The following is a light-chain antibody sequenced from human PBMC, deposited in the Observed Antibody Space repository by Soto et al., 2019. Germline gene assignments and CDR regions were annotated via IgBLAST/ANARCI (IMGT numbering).Light chain of an antibody. V-gene: IGKV3-15*01. CDR1: QSVSGH. J-gene: IGKJ1*01. Sequence: EMVMTQSPATLSVSPGERITLSCRASQSVSGHLAWYQQKRGQAPRLLIYGASTRATGIPARFSGSGSGTEFTLTINGLQSEDFAVYDCQHYNTWDPWTFGQGTTVEI. CDR3: QHYNTWDPWT. CDR2: GAS.